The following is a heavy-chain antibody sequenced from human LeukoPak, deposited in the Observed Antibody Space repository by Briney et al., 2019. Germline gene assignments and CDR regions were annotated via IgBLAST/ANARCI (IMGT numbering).Heavy chain of an antibody. CDR1: GYSISSGYY. CDR2: IYHSGST. J-gene: IGHJ3*02. V-gene: IGHV4-38-2*01. Sequence: SETLSLTCAVSGYSISSGYYWGWIRQPPGKGLEWIGSIYHSGSTFYNPSLKSRVTISADTSKNQFSLTLSSVTAADTAVYYCARPQGVTAMVAFDIWGQGTMVTVSS. CDR3: ARPQGVTAMVAFDI. D-gene: IGHD2-2*01.